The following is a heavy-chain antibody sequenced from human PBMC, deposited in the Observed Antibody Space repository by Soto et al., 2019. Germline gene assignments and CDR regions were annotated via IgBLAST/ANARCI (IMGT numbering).Heavy chain of an antibody. CDR3: ARGRSASRAYWLV. J-gene: IGHJ4*02. CDR2: INHSGST. V-gene: IGHV4-34*01. CDR1: GGSFGGYY. D-gene: IGHD3-9*01. Sequence: PSETLSLTCAVYGGSFGGYYWSWVRQPPGKGLEWIGEINHSGSTNYNPSLKSRVTISVDTSKNQFSLKLSSVTAADTAVYYGARGRSASRAYWLVWGQGTRVNV.